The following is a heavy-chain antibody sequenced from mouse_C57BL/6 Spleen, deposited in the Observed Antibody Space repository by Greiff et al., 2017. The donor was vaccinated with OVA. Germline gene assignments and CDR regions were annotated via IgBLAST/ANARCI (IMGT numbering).Heavy chain of an antibody. CDR3: ARRSTMIRGFAY. V-gene: IGHV5-9*01. J-gene: IGHJ3*01. CDR1: GFTFSSYT. Sequence: EVQLVESGGGLVKPGGSLTLSCAASGFTFSSYTMSWVRQTPGKRLEWVATISGGGGNTYYQDKVKGRFTSSKDKAKNNLYLQMSSLKSEDTALYYCARRSTMIRGFAYWGQGTLVTVSA. D-gene: IGHD2-4*01. CDR2: ISGGGGNT.